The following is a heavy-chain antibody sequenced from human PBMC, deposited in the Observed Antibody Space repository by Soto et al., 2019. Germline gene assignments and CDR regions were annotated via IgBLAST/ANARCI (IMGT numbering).Heavy chain of an antibody. J-gene: IGHJ4*02. V-gene: IGHV1-46*01. D-gene: IGHD3-3*01. Sequence: ASVKVSCKASGYTFTSYYMHWVRQAPGQGLEWMGIINPSGGSTSYAQKFQGRVTMTRDTSTSTVYMELSSLRSEDTAVYYCARGLYLPGEWLLPQAFDYWGQGTLVTVSS. CDR1: GYTFTSYY. CDR2: INPSGGST. CDR3: ARGLYLPGEWLLPQAFDY.